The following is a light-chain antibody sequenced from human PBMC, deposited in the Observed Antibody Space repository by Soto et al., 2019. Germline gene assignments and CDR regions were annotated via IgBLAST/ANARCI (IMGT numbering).Light chain of an antibody. V-gene: IGKV3-15*01. J-gene: IGKJ4*01. CDR2: GAS. CDR3: QQYKNWPPVT. CDR1: QSVNSN. Sequence: ETVMTQSPATLSVSLGERATLSCRASQSVNSNLAWYQQKPGQAPRLLIYGASIRATGVPARFSGSGSGTDFTITISSRQPEDFAVYFCQQYKNWPPVTFGGGTKVEIK.